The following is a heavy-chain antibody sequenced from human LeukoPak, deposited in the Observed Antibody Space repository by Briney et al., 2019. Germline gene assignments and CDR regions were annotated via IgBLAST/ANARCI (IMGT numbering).Heavy chain of an antibody. CDR1: GYTFTGYY. Sequence: ASVKVSCKASGYTFTGYYMHWVRQTPGQGLEWMGWINTNTGNPTYAQGFTGRFVFSLDTSVSTAYLQISSLKAEDTAVYYCARVWQPSLYYYYYYMDVWGKGTTVTVSS. CDR3: ARVWQPSLYYYYYYMDV. J-gene: IGHJ6*03. CDR2: INTNTGNP. D-gene: IGHD2-2*01. V-gene: IGHV7-4-1*02.